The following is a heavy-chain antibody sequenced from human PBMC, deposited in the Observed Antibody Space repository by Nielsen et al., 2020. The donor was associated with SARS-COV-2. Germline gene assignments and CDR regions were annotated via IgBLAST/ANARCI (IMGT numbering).Heavy chain of an antibody. CDR3: ARFGYCSGGSCYPHYYYYMDV. J-gene: IGHJ6*03. D-gene: IGHD2-15*01. Sequence: SETLSLTCAVYGGSFSGYYWSWIRQPPGKGLEWIGEINHSGSTNYNPSLKSRVTISVDTSKNQFSLKLSSVTAADTAVYYCARFGYCSGGSCYPHYYYYMDVWGKGTTVTVSS. CDR1: GGSFSGYY. CDR2: INHSGST. V-gene: IGHV4-34*01.